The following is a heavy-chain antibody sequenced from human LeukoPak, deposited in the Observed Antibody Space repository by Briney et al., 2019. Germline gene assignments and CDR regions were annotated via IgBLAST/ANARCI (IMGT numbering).Heavy chain of an antibody. J-gene: IGHJ4*02. Sequence: PSETLSLICTVSGGSISSSSYYWGWIRQPPGKGLEWIGSIYYSGSTYYNPSLKSRVTISVDTSKNQFSLELSSVTAADTAVYYCATPGVSYYYDSSGYYGYWGQGTLVTVSS. V-gene: IGHV4-39*01. CDR1: GGSISSSSYY. CDR2: IYYSGST. D-gene: IGHD3-22*01. CDR3: ATPGVSYYYDSSGYYGY.